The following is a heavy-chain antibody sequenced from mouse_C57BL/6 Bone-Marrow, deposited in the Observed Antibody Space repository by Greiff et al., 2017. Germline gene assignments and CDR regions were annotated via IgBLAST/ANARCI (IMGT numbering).Heavy chain of an antibody. CDR3: ATYGSLYYYAMDY. J-gene: IGHJ4*01. CDR1: GFTFSDYG. CDR2: ISSGSSTI. Sequence: EVKLQESGGGLVKPGGSLKLSCAASGFTFSDYGMHWVRQAPEKGLEWVAYISSGSSTIYYADTVKGRFTISRDNAKNTLLLQMTSLRSADTAMYYCATYGSLYYYAMDYWGQGTSVTVSS. D-gene: IGHD1-1*01. V-gene: IGHV5-17*01.